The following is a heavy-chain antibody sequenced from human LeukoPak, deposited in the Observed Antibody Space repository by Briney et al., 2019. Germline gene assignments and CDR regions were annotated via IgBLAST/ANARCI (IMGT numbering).Heavy chain of an antibody. D-gene: IGHD3-10*01. CDR2: IKQDGSEQ. J-gene: IGHJ5*02. Sequence: GWSLRLSCAASGFTFTTYWMGWVRQAPGKGLEWVANIKQDGSEQYYVDSVKGRFTISRDNAKNSLSLQMNSLRAEDTAVYYCARPLMYYYGSETYFWFDPWGQGTLVTVSS. CDR3: ARPLMYYYGSETYFWFDP. CDR1: GFTFTTYW. V-gene: IGHV3-7*01.